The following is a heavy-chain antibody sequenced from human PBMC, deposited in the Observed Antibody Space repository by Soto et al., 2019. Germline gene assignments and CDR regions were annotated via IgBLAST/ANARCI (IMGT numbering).Heavy chain of an antibody. CDR3: AKDLFFGGVAIIDDAFVI. V-gene: IGHV3-74*01. Sequence: GGSPRLSCAASGFTFSSYWMHWFRQALGKGLVWVSRINSDGSSTSYADSVKGRFTISRDNAKNTLYLQMNSLRAEDTAVYYCAKDLFFGGVAIIDDAFVILGQGRMVTVS. CDR2: INSDGSST. CDR1: GFTFSSYW. D-gene: IGHD3-3*01. J-gene: IGHJ3*02.